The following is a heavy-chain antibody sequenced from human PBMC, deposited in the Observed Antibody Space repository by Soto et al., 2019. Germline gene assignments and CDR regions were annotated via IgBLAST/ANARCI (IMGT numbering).Heavy chain of an antibody. CDR3: ARGDSDLAVSEAAY. V-gene: IGHV4-59*01. CDR1: GASITDSY. D-gene: IGHD2-15*01. Sequence: QMQMQESGPRLVKPSETLSPTCTVSGASITDSYWSWIRQPPEKGLEWIGYIYFSGIANYNPSLKSRATISRDTSKNEFSLKLTSVTAADTAIYYCARGDSDLAVSEAAYWGQGTLVTVSS. CDR2: IYFSGIA. J-gene: IGHJ1*01.